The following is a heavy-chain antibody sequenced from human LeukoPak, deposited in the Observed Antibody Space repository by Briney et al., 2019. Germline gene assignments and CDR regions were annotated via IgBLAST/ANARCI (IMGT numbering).Heavy chain of an antibody. J-gene: IGHJ6*03. Sequence: ASVKVSCKASGYTFTSYGISWVRQAPGQGLEWMGWISAYNGNTNYAQKFQGRVTMTTDTSTSTAYMELRSLRSDDTAVYYCARDGSATYDFWSGSYPEWADYYYFCMDVWGKGTTVTVSS. D-gene: IGHD3-3*01. V-gene: IGHV1-18*01. CDR2: ISAYNGNT. CDR3: ARDGSATYDFWSGSYPEWADYYYFCMDV. CDR1: GYTFTSYG.